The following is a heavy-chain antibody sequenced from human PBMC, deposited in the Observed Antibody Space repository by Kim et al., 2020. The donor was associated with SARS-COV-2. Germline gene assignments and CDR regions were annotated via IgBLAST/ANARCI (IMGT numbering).Heavy chain of an antibody. V-gene: IGHV3-23*01. Sequence: SVKGRFTISRDNPKNTLYLQMNSLRAEDTAVYYCAKDLAEPLPVEYPVGYWGQGTLVTVSS. D-gene: IGHD2-15*01. CDR3: AKDLAEPLPVEYPVGY. J-gene: IGHJ4*02.